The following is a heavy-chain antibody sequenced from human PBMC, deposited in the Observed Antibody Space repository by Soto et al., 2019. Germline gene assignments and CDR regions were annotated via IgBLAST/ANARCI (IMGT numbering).Heavy chain of an antibody. J-gene: IGHJ4*02. CDR2: INAYNGNA. Sequence: QVQLVQSGGEVKKPGASVKVSCKVSGYNLISYGIIWVRQAPGQGLEWLGWINAYNGNANYPERVQGRVSMTRDTSTNTAYMELRSLTSDDTAVYYCAREVSTFGVGGRPFDYWGQGSLVTVSS. V-gene: IGHV1-18*04. CDR1: GYNLISYG. CDR3: AREVSTFGVGGRPFDY. D-gene: IGHD3-3*01.